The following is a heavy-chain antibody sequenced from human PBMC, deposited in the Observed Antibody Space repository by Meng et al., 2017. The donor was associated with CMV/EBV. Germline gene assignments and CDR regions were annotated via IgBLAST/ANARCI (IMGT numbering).Heavy chain of an antibody. J-gene: IGHJ4*02. CDR2: IKQDGSEK. CDR3: ARGFSITALSDY. CDR1: GFTFSSYW. Sequence: ESLKISCAASGFTFSSYWMSWVRQAPGKGLEWVANIKQDGSEKYSVDSVKGRFTISKDNAKNSLYLQMNSLRAENTAVYYCARGFSITALSDYWGQGTLVTVSS. D-gene: IGHD1-14*01. V-gene: IGHV3-7*01.